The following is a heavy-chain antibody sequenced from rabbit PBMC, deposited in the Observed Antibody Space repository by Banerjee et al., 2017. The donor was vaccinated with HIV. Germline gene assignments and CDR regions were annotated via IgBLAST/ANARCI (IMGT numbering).Heavy chain of an antibody. CDR1: GFSFSTSYY. V-gene: IGHV1S40*01. CDR3: ARDGIGSIGVYYGMDL. CDR2: IDPVFRST. J-gene: IGHJ6*01. D-gene: IGHD5-1*01. Sequence: QSLEESGGDLVKPGASLTLTCTASGFSFSTSYYMSWVRQAPGKGLEWIGYIDPVFRSTYYASWVNGRFTISSHNAQNTLYLQLNSLTGADTATYFCARDGIGSIGVYYGMDLWGQGTLVTVS.